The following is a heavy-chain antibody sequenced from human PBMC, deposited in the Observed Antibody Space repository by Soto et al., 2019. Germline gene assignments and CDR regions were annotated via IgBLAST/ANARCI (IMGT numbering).Heavy chain of an antibody. D-gene: IGHD2-2*01. Sequence: ASVKVSCKVSGYTLTELSMHWVRQAPGKGLEWMGGFDPEDGETIYAQKFQGRVTMTEDTSTDTAYMELSSLGSEDTAVYYCATWPYCSSTSCSPRTKNWFDPWGQGTLVTVSS. CDR1: GYTLTELS. V-gene: IGHV1-24*01. CDR3: ATWPYCSSTSCSPRTKNWFDP. CDR2: FDPEDGET. J-gene: IGHJ5*02.